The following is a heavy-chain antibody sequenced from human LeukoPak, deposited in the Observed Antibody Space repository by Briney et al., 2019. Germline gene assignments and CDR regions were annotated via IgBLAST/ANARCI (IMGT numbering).Heavy chain of an antibody. Sequence: SETLSLTCTVSGGSISSYYWSWIRQPPGKGLEWIGYIYYSGSTNYNPSLKSRVTISVDTSKNQFSLKPSSVTAADTAVYYCARRSYYYGMDVWGQGTTVTVSS. CDR3: ARRSYYYGMDV. CDR2: IYYSGST. CDR1: GGSISSYY. V-gene: IGHV4-59*08. J-gene: IGHJ6*02.